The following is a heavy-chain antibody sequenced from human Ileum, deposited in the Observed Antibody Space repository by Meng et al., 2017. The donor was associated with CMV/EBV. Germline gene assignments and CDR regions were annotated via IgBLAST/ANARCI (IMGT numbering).Heavy chain of an antibody. J-gene: IGHJ5*02. CDR1: GFSFSTFW. V-gene: IGHV3-7*01. CDR3: ARDLQLST. D-gene: IGHD5-18*01. CDR2: IKEDGSAD. Sequence: GGSLRLSCAASGFSFSTFWMSWVRQAPGKGLEWVANIKEDGSADNYVDSVRGRFTIFRDNAKNSLHLQMNSLRADDTAVYYCARDLQLSTWGQGTLVTVSS.